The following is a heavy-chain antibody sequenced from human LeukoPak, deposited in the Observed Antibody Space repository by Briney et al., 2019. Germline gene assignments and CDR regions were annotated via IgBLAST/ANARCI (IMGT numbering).Heavy chain of an antibody. CDR2: INHSGST. V-gene: IGHV4-34*01. CDR1: GGSFSGYY. CDR3: ASRQLWPRRDDY. J-gene: IGHJ4*02. D-gene: IGHD5-18*01. Sequence: KPSETLSLTCAVYGGSFSGYYWSWIRQPPGNGLEWIGEINHSGSTNYNPSLKSRVTISVDTSKNQFSLKLSSVTAADTAVYYCASRQLWPRRDDYWGQGTLVTVSS.